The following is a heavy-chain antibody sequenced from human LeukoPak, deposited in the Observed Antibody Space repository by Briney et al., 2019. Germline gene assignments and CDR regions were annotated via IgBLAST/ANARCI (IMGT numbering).Heavy chain of an antibody. V-gene: IGHV3-23*01. Sequence: GGSLRLSCAASGFTFNSYAMTWVRQAPGRGLEWVSGISGSGDSTYYADSVKGRFTISRDNSKNTLYLQVNSLRAEDTAVYYCAKGGKWDVTPFDYWGQGTLVTVSS. CDR3: AKGGKWDVTPFDY. CDR1: GFTFNSYA. J-gene: IGHJ4*02. CDR2: ISGSGDST. D-gene: IGHD1-26*01.